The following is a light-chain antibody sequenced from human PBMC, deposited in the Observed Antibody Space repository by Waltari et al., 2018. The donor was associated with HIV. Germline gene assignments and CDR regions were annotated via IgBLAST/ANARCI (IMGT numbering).Light chain of an antibody. J-gene: IGKJ1*01. CDR1: HSVFYRPNNKNY. V-gene: IGKV4-1*01. CDR3: QQYLSPPPT. Sequence: DVVMTQSPDSLAVSLGERATINCKSTHSVFYRPNNKNYIAWYQQRPGQAPKLLISWASARESGVSDRFSGSGSGTNFTLTITSLKTEDVAIYFCQQYLSPPPTFGRGTKVQIK. CDR2: WAS.